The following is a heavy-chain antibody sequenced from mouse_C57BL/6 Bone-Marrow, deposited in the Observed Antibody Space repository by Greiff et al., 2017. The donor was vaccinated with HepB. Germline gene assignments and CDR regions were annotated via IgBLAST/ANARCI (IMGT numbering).Heavy chain of an antibody. CDR3: ARAFTTVNY. D-gene: IGHD1-1*01. V-gene: IGHV1-50*01. CDR2: IDPSDSDT. J-gene: IGHJ2*01. CDR1: GYTFTSYW. Sequence: QVQLQQPGAELVKPGASVKLSCKASGYTFTSYWMQWVKQRPGQGLEWIGEIDPSDSDTNYNQKFKGKATLTVDTSSSTAYMQLSSLTSEDSAVYYCARAFTTVNYWGQGTTLTVSS.